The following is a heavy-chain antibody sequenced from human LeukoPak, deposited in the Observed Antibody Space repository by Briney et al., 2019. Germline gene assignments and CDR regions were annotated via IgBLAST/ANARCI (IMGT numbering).Heavy chain of an antibody. CDR1: GFTFNTFW. CDR2: INSDESRT. Sequence: PGGSLRLSCAASGFTFNTFWMHWVRQVPGKGLVWVSRINSDESRTNYADSVKGRFTISRDNAKNTLYLHMNSLRAEDTAVYHCTANYNYWGQGTLVTVSS. CDR3: TANYNY. V-gene: IGHV3-74*01. D-gene: IGHD3-10*01. J-gene: IGHJ4*02.